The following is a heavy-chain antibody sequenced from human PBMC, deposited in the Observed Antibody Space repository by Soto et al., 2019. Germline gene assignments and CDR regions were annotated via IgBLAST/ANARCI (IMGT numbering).Heavy chain of an antibody. CDR3: AIVNLHSSRKHYYGIDV. J-gene: IGHJ6*02. CDR1: GGSISSYY. Sequence: SETLSLTCTVSGGSISSYYWSWIRQPPGKGLEWIGYIYYSGSTNYNPSLKSRVTISVDTSKNQFSLKLSSVTAADTAVYYCAIVNLHSSRKHYYGIDVWAQRTTV. V-gene: IGHV4-59*01. CDR2: IYYSGST. D-gene: IGHD6-13*01.